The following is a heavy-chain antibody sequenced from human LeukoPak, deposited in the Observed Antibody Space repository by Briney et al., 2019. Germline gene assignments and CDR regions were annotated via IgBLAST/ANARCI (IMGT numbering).Heavy chain of an antibody. J-gene: IGHJ4*02. D-gene: IGHD2-2*01. Sequence: PGRSLRLSCAASGFTFGSYAMHWVRQAPGKGLEWVAVISYDGSNKYYADSVKGRFTISRDNSKNTLYLQMNSLRAEDTAVYYCARDGCRVVPAPPECSSSFGYWGQGTLVTVSS. CDR2: ISYDGSNK. CDR1: GFTFGSYA. CDR3: ARDGCRVVPAPPECSSSFGY. V-gene: IGHV3-30-3*01.